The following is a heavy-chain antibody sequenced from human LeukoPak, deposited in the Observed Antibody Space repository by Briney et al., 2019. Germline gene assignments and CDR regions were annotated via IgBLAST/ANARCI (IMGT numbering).Heavy chain of an antibody. CDR2: ISLRGLT. CDR1: GGSISGTNW. V-gene: IGHV4-4*02. Sequence: PSGTLSLTCGVSGGSISGTNWWSWVRQPPGQGLEWIGEISLRGLTNYNPSLRSRLTKSLDESKNQVSLNLTSVTAADTAVYYCSRESGPFSPFGFWGQGTLVSVHS. J-gene: IGHJ4*02. CDR3: SRESGPFSPFGF. D-gene: IGHD1-26*01.